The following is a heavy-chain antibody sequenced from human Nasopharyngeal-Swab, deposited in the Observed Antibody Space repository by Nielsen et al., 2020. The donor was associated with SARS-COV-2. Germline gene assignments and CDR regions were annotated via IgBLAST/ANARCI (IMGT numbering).Heavy chain of an antibody. CDR3: ARDEITMIAAFDY. J-gene: IGHJ4*02. D-gene: IGHD3-22*01. V-gene: IGHV3-74*01. CDR2: INSDGSST. Sequence: WIRQPPGQGLVWVSRINSDGSSTSYADSVKGRFTISRDSAKNTLYLQMNSLRAEDTAVYYCARDEITMIAAFDYWGPGTLVTVSS.